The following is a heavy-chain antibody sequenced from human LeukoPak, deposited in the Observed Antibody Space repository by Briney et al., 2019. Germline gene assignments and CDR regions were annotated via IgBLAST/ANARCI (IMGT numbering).Heavy chain of an antibody. CDR1: GYTFISYN. Sequence: ASVKVSCKASGYTFISYNIHWVRQDPGQGLEWMGIINPSGGSTSYAQKFQGRVSMTRDTSTSTVYMELSSLRSEDTAVYYCARGYSGYYYYMDVWGKGTTVTLSS. CDR3: ARGYSGYYYYMDV. D-gene: IGHD5-12*01. V-gene: IGHV1-46*01. J-gene: IGHJ6*03. CDR2: INPSGGST.